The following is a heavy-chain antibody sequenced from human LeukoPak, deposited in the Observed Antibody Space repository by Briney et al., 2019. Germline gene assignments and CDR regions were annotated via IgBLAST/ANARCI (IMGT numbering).Heavy chain of an antibody. CDR1: EGTISKHA. J-gene: IGHJ4*02. Sequence: SVKVSCKASEGTISKHAINWVRQAPGQGLEWMGRIVPIFDMATYAHKFHGRVTITADKSASTAYREVSGLTSDDTAVFYCATETAMGYFDYWGQGNLVTVSS. CDR3: ATETAMGYFDY. V-gene: IGHV1-69*04. D-gene: IGHD5-18*01. CDR2: IVPIFDMA.